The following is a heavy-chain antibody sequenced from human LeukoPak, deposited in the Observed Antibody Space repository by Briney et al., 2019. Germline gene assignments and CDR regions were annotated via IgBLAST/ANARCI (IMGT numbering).Heavy chain of an antibody. J-gene: IGHJ4*02. CDR2: INHSGST. CDR3: ARTTSLDRAFDY. D-gene: IGHD4-17*01. V-gene: IGHV4-34*01. CDR1: GGSFSGYY. Sequence: SETLSLTCAVYGGSFSGYYWSWIRQPPGKGLEWIGEINHSGSTNYNPSLKSRVTISVDTSKNQFSLKLSSVTAADMAVYYCARTTSLDRAFDYWGQGTLVTVSS.